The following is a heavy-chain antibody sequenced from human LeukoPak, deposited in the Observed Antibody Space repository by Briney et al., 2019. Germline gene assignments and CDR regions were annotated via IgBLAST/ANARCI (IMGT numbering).Heavy chain of an antibody. CDR3: ARDLLLPTY. CDR1: GFTFSDYY. J-gene: IGHJ3*01. D-gene: IGHD2-15*01. CDR2: ISSSSSYT. V-gene: IGHV3-11*06. Sequence: GGSLRLSCAASGFTFSDYYMSWIRQAPGKGLEWVSYISSSSSYTNYADSVKGQFTISRDNAKNSLYLQMNSLRDEDTAVYYCARDLLLPTYWGQGTMVTVSS.